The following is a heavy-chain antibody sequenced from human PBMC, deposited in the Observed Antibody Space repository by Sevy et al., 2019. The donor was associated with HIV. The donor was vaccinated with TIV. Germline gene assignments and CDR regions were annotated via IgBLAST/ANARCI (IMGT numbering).Heavy chain of an antibody. V-gene: IGHV3-48*02. CDR2: IRGSSGSY. D-gene: IGHD5-12*01. Sequence: GGSLRLSCAASGFTFSIFDLAWVRQAPGKGLEWVSYIRGSSGSYMPYYADSVKGRFTISRDNAKNSLYLQMNSLRDEDTAVYYCTRNRGYHTFDHWGQGTLVTVSS. CDR3: TRNRGYHTFDH. J-gene: IGHJ4*02. CDR1: GFTFSIFD.